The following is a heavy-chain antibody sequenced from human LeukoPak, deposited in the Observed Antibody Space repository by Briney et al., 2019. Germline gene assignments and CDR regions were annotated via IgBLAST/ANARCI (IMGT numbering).Heavy chain of an antibody. CDR3: ARLHYYDSSGDYYYIDV. V-gene: IGHV4-38-2*02. J-gene: IGHJ6*03. CDR2: IYHSGST. D-gene: IGHD3-22*01. CDR1: GYSISSGYY. Sequence: PSETLSLTCTVSGYSISSGYYWGWIRQPPGKGLEWIGSIYHSGSTYYNPSLKSRVTISVDTSKNQFSLKLSSVTAADTAVYYCARLHYYDSSGDYYYIDVWGKGTTVTVSS.